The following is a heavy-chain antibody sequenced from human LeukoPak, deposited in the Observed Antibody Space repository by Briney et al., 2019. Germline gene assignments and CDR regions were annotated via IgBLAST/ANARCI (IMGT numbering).Heavy chain of an antibody. V-gene: IGHV3-15*01. D-gene: IGHD3-10*01. Sequence: GGSLRLSCAASGFTFRNAWMTWVRQAPGKGLEWVGRIKSKADGGTTDYAAPVKGRITIPRDDSKSTLYLQMNSLKTEDTAVYYCTTAGSGSWVDYWGQGTLVTVSS. CDR3: TTAGSGSWVDY. CDR1: GFTFRNAW. J-gene: IGHJ4*02. CDR2: IKSKADGGTT.